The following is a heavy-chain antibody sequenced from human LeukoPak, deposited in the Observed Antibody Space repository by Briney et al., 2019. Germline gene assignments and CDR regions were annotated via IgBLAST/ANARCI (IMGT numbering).Heavy chain of an antibody. V-gene: IGHV1-46*01. D-gene: IGHD2-21*01. CDR1: GYTFTNYY. CDR2: INPSGGST. CDR3: ARDESISILWW. J-gene: IGHJ1*01. Sequence: ASVKVSCKASGYTFTNYYMHWVRQAPGQGLEWMGIINPSGGSTNYAQKFQGRVTMTRDASTSTVYMELSSLRSEDTAVYYCARDESISILWWWGQGTLVTVSS.